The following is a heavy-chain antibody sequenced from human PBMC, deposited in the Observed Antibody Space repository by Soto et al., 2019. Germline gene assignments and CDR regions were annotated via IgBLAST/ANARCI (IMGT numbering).Heavy chain of an antibody. J-gene: IGHJ5*02. CDR2: ISAYNGNT. V-gene: IGHV1-18*01. Sequence: ASVKVSCKASGYTFNRYGIIWVRQAPGQGLEWMGWISAYNGNTNYAQKLQGRVTMTTDTSTSTAYMELRSLRSDDTAVYYCTRPGCIVGWFDPWGPGTLVTVSS. CDR1: GYTFNRYG. CDR3: TRPGCIVGWFDP. D-gene: IGHD2-15*01.